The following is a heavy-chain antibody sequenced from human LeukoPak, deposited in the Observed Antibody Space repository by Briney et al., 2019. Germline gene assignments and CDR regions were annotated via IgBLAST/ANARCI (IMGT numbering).Heavy chain of an antibody. D-gene: IGHD3-10*01. CDR1: GYAIISGGFS. CDR2: IYDRGPA. CDR3: ARSRQASGLFSS. Sequence: PSETLSLTCTVSGYAIISGGFSWNWIRQPPGRGLEWIGCIYDRGPAHYNPSLKSRFTISVDRPKNQFFLNVTSLTAADTAVYYCARSRQASGLFSSWGQGTLVVVSS. V-gene: IGHV4-30-2*01. J-gene: IGHJ5*02.